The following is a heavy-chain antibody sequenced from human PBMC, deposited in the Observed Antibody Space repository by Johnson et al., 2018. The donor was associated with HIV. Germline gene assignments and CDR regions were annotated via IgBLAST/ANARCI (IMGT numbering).Heavy chain of an antibody. CDR3: ARGGRAKDAFDI. Sequence: QVQLVESGGGLVQPGGSLRLSCVVSGFTFRSYWMTWVRQAPGKGLEWVTFIRYDGSNKYYADSVKGRFTISRDNSKNTLYLQMNSLRAEDTALYYCARGGRAKDAFDIWDQGTMVTVSS. D-gene: IGHD3-16*01. CDR2: IRYDGSNK. V-gene: IGHV3-30*02. CDR1: GFTFRSYW. J-gene: IGHJ3*02.